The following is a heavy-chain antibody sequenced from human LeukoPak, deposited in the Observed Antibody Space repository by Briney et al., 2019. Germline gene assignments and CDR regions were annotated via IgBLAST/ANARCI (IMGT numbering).Heavy chain of an antibody. Sequence: ASVKESCKASGYIFTSYGSSGVRQAPGRGLEWMGWISAYNGNKNYAQKLQGRVTMTTDTSTSTAYMELRSLRSDDTAVYCCASGGKYSSGSYVDYWGQGTLVTVSS. J-gene: IGHJ4*02. CDR1: GYIFTSYG. CDR3: ASGGKYSSGSYVDY. D-gene: IGHD6-19*01. V-gene: IGHV1-18*04. CDR2: ISAYNGNK.